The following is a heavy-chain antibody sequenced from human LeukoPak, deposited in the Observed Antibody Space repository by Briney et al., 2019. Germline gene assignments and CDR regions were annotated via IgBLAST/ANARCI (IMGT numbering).Heavy chain of an antibody. CDR3: ARDSAFGSYGLDY. CDR1: GYTFTSYG. Sequence: ASVKVSCKTSGYTFTSYGISWVRQAPGQGLEWMGWISGYNGNTDYAQNLQGRVTMTTDTSTSTANMELRSLRSDDTAVYYCARDSAFGSYGLDYWGQGTLVTVSS. CDR2: ISGYNGNT. J-gene: IGHJ4*02. D-gene: IGHD1-26*01. V-gene: IGHV1-18*01.